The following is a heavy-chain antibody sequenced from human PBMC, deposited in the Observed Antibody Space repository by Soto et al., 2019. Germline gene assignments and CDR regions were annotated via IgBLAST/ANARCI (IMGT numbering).Heavy chain of an antibody. CDR1: GGSFSNYY. Sequence: PSETLSLTCSVSGGSFSNYYWTWIRQPPGKGLEWIGSIYDSGSTNYNPSLKSRLTISLDTSKNQFSLELSSVTAADTAAYFCARQSSVRIDFWSCYGVWFDPWGQGTQVTVSS. J-gene: IGHJ5*02. D-gene: IGHD3-3*01. CDR3: ARQSSVRIDFWSCYGVWFDP. V-gene: IGHV4-59*08. CDR2: IYDSGST.